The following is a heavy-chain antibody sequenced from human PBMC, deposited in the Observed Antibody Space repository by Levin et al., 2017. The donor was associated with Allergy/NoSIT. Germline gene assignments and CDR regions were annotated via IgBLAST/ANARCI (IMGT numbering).Heavy chain of an antibody. CDR2: VYYSGSI. J-gene: IGHJ4*02. D-gene: IGHD4-11*01. Sequence: SETLSLTCSVSGSSISSYYWSWIRQPPGKGLEWIGYVYYSGSINYNPSLKSRLTISVDTSKKQLSLKLNSVTAADTAVYYCARLTATTGYFDYWGQGTLVTVSS. V-gene: IGHV4-59*01. CDR3: ARLTATTGYFDY. CDR1: GSSISSYY.